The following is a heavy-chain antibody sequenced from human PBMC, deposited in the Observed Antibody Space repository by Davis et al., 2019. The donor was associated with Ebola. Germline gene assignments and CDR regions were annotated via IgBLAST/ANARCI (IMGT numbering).Heavy chain of an antibody. D-gene: IGHD1-1*01. Sequence: GESLKISCAASGFTFSNYSMNWARQAPGKGLEWVSSISSSGSYIYYADSVKGRYTISRDNAKNSLYLQMNSLRAEDTAVYYCARELANGDWGQGTLVTVSS. CDR2: ISSSGSYI. CDR3: ARELANGD. J-gene: IGHJ4*02. CDR1: GFTFSNYS. V-gene: IGHV3-21*01.